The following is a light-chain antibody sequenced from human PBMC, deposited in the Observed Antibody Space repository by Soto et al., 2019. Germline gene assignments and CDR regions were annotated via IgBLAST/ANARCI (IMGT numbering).Light chain of an antibody. CDR2: DVS. Sequence: EVVMTQSPVNLSVSSGERATLSCRASQNIRSNLAWYQQRPGQAPRLLIYDVSTRATGIPAKFSGSGSGTEFTLIIGSLQSEDFAVYYCQQYNNWPLTFGGGTKVEIK. CDR1: QNIRSN. J-gene: IGKJ4*01. V-gene: IGKV3-15*01. CDR3: QQYNNWPLT.